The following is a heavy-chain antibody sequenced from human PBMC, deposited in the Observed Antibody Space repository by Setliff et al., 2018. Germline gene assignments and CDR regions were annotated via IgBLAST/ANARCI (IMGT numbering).Heavy chain of an antibody. J-gene: IGHJ4*02. CDR1: GFNFYVYT. V-gene: IGHV3-21*01. CDR2: ISVNSNYI. CDR3: ARGSLSGTTHPSDY. Sequence: GGSLRLSCAASGFNFYVYTMEWVRQAPGKGLEWVSSISVNSNYIYYADSVKGRLTVPRDNAKNSLYLQMDSLTAEDTAVYYCARGSLSGTTHPSDYWGQGTLVTVSS. D-gene: IGHD1-7*01.